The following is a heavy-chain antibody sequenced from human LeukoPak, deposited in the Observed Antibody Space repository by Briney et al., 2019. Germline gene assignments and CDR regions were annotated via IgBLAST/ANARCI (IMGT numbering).Heavy chain of an antibody. CDR3: ARDWSPPYQVLSPGYFDL. CDR2: ITTSSRYI. J-gene: IGHJ2*01. V-gene: IGHV3-21*01. Sequence: PGGSLRLSCAASGFSFSRYSLNWVRQAPGKELEWVSSITTSSRYIYYADSLKGRFTVSRDNAKNSLYLQINSLRAEDTAVYYCARDWSPPYQVLSPGYFDLWGRGTLVTVSS. CDR1: GFSFSRYS. D-gene: IGHD2-2*01.